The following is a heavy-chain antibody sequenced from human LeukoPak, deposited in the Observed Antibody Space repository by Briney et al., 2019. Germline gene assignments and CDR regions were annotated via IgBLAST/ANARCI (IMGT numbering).Heavy chain of an antibody. CDR3: ARDREEQLALDY. CDR2: ISYDGSNK. Sequence: GSLRLSCAASGFTFSSYAMHWVRQAPGKGLEWVAVISYDGSNKYYADSVKGRFTISRDNSKNTLYLQMNSLRAEDTAVYYCARDREEQLALDYWGQGTLVTVSS. CDR1: GFTFSSYA. D-gene: IGHD6-6*01. J-gene: IGHJ4*02. V-gene: IGHV3-30-3*01.